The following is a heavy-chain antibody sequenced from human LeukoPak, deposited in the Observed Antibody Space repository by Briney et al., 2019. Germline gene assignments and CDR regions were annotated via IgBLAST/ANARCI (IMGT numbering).Heavy chain of an antibody. CDR1: GGSISSGGYY. V-gene: IGHV4-31*03. CDR3: ARDSQIAGNGIDY. Sequence: PSETLSLTCTVSGGSISSGGYYWSWIRQHPGKGLEWIGYIYYSGSTYYNPSLKSRVTISVDTSKNQFSLELSSVTAADTAVYYCARDSQIAGNGIDYWGQGTLVTVSS. D-gene: IGHD2-21*01. J-gene: IGHJ4*02. CDR2: IYYSGST.